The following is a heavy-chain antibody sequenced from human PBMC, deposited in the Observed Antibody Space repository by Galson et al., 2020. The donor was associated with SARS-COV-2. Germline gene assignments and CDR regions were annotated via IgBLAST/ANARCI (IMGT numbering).Heavy chain of an antibody. CDR2: IHHSGST. D-gene: IGHD2-15*01. CDR1: GYSHSSGYF. J-gene: IGHJ4*02. V-gene: IGHV4-38-2*02. CDR3: ATYSVVVVAPTPLRADY. Sequence: SQTPSPTCTVSGYSHSSGYFRRWLRQPPAKGLEWMGSIHHSGSTYYNPSLNSRVTISVDTSKHQFSLQLSSVTAADTAVYYCATYSVVVVAPTPLRADYWGQGTLVAVSS.